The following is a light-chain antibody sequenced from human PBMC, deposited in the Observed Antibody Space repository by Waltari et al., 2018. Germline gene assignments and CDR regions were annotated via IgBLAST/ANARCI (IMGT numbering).Light chain of an antibody. CDR3: MQGIHLPYT. J-gene: IGKJ2*01. CDR2: EVS. V-gene: IGKV2-29*02. Sequence: DLVMTQTPLSLPVTPGPPASISCKPSQSILHRDGNTYLYWFLQKPGQSSHLLIYEVSSRFSGVPDRFSGSGSGTDFTLKISRVEAQDVGVYYCMQGIHLPYTFGLGTKLEIK. CDR1: QSILHRDGNTY.